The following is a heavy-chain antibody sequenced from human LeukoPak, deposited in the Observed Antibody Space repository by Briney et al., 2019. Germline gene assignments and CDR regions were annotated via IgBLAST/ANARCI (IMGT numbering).Heavy chain of an antibody. D-gene: IGHD6-19*01. J-gene: IGHJ4*02. CDR1: GYTFTSYA. Sequence: ASVKVSCKASGYTFTSYAMNWVRQAPGQGLEWMGWINTNTGNPTYAQGFTGRFVFSLDTSVSTAYLQISSLKAEDTAVYYCAREPISGWYNNFDYWGQGTLVTVSS. V-gene: IGHV7-4-1*02. CDR2: INTNTGNP. CDR3: AREPISGWYNNFDY.